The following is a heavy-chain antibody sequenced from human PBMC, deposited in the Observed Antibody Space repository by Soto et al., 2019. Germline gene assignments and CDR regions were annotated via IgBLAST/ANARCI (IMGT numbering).Heavy chain of an antibody. CDR3: ARDRGDYAAFDI. CDR1: GGSVSSGSYY. D-gene: IGHD4-17*01. J-gene: IGHJ3*02. Sequence: QVQLQESGPGLVKPSETLSLTCTVSGGSVSSGSYYWSWIRQPPGKGLEWIGYIYYSGSTNYNPSLKSRDTISVDTSMNQFSLKLSSVTAADTAVYYCARDRGDYAAFDIWGQGTMVTVSS. CDR2: IYYSGST. V-gene: IGHV4-61*01.